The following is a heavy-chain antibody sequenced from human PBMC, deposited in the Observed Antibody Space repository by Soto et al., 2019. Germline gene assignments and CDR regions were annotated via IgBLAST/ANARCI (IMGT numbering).Heavy chain of an antibody. Sequence: TSETLSLTCAVSGGSISSSNWWSWVRQPPGKGLEWIGEIYHSGSTNYNPSLKSRVTISVDKSENQFSLKLSSVTAADTAVYYCARGSYYYDSSGYYYVGDFDYWGQGTLVTVSS. V-gene: IGHV4-4*02. J-gene: IGHJ4*02. CDR1: GGSISSSNW. CDR2: IYHSGST. CDR3: ARGSYYYDSSGYYYVGDFDY. D-gene: IGHD3-22*01.